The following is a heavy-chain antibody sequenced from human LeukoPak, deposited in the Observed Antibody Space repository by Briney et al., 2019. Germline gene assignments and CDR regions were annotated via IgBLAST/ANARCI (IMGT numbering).Heavy chain of an antibody. Sequence: GESLKISCKGSGYSFTTYWIAWVRQMPGKGLEWMGIIYAGDSDTRYSPTFQGQVTISAEKSISTAYLQWSSLKASDTAMYYCARRGMEYSGYDYYFDYWGQGTLVTVSS. J-gene: IGHJ4*02. D-gene: IGHD5-12*01. V-gene: IGHV5-51*01. CDR1: GYSFTTYW. CDR3: ARRGMEYSGYDYYFDY. CDR2: IYAGDSDT.